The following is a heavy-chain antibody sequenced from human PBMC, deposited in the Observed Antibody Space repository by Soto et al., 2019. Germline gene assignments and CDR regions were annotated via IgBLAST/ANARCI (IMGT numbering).Heavy chain of an antibody. CDR2: IYYSGST. CDR3: ARGDMVRGVIPYYYGMDV. J-gene: IGHJ6*02. Sequence: PSETLSLTCTVSGGSISSYYWSWIRQPPGKGLEWIGYIYYSGSTNYNPSLKSRVTISVDTSKNQFSLKLSSVTAADTAVYYCARGDMVRGVIPYYYGMDVWGQGTTVTVSS. V-gene: IGHV4-59*01. CDR1: GGSISSYY. D-gene: IGHD3-10*01.